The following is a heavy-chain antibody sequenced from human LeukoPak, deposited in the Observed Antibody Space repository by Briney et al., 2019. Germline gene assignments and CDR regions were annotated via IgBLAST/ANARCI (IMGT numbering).Heavy chain of an antibody. V-gene: IGHV3-23*01. CDR1: GFISRDYP. CDR3: AKESNGRRFDFDY. CDR2: ISAGGGGI. J-gene: IGHJ4*02. D-gene: IGHD1-26*01. Sequence: GGSLRLSCTASGFISRDYPMSWVRQTPGKGLEWVSSISAGGGGIYYADSVKGRFAVSRDDSKNTLYLQMNSLRVEDTALYYCAKESNGRRFDFDYWGQGTLATVSS.